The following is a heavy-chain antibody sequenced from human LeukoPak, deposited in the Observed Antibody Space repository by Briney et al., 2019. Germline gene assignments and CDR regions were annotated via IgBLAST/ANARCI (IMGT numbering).Heavy chain of an antibody. V-gene: IGHV1-2*02. CDR2: INPNSGGT. Sequence: ASVKVSCKASGYTFTGYYMHWVRQAPGQGLEWMGWINPNSGGTNYAQKFQGRVTMTRDTSISTAYMELSRLRSDDTAVYYCATDRHGDGYFWNAFDIWGQGTMVTVSS. D-gene: IGHD5-24*01. J-gene: IGHJ3*02. CDR1: GYTFTGYY. CDR3: ATDRHGDGYFWNAFDI.